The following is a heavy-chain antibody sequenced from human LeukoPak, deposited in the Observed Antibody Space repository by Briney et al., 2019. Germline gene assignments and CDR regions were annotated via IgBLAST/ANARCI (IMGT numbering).Heavy chain of an antibody. CDR2: ISNSGNTI. D-gene: IGHD2/OR15-2a*01. V-gene: IGHV3-11*04. CDR3: ANINFHYLDNY. J-gene: IGHJ4*02. CDR1: GFTFSDYY. Sequence: GGSLRLSCAASGFTFSDYYMSWIRQAPGKGLEWVSYISNSGNTIYYADSVKGRFTISRDNSKNTLYLQMNSLRAEDTAVYYCANINFHYLDNYWGQGTLVTVSS.